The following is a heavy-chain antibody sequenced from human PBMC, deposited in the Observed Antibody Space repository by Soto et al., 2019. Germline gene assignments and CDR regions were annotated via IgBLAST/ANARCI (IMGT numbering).Heavy chain of an antibody. CDR1: GFTFSSYW. CDR2: ITYDGSEK. D-gene: IGHD6-19*01. J-gene: IGHJ4*02. V-gene: IGHV3-7*04. CDR3: ARGEQWLVRWVY. Sequence: EVPLVESGGGLVQPGGSLRLSCAASGFTFSSYWMSWVRQAPGKGLEWVANITYDGSEKYYVDSVKGRFTISRDNAKNAVYLQMNSLRDEDTAVYYCARGEQWLVRWVYWGQGTLVTVSS.